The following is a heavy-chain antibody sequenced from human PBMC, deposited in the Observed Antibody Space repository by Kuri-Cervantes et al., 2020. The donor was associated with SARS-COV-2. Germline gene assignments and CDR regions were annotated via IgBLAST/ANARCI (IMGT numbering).Heavy chain of an antibody. J-gene: IGHJ6*02. D-gene: IGHD4-23*01. Sequence: GESLKISCAASGFTFSSYGMHWVRQAPGKGLEWVSVIYSGGSTYYADSVKGRFTISRDNSKNTLYLQMNSLRAEDTAVYYCARQVTPYSHYYGMDVWGQGTTVTVSS. CDR1: GFTFSSYG. CDR3: ARQVTPYSHYYGMDV. CDR2: IYSGGST. V-gene: IGHV3-66*04.